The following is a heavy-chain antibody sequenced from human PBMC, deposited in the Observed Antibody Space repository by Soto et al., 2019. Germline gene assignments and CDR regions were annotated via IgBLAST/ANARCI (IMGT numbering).Heavy chain of an antibody. D-gene: IGHD3-16*02. CDR1: GGSISSGDYY. V-gene: IGHV4-30-4*01. Sequence: QVQLQESGPGLVKPSQTLSLTCTVSGGSISSGDYYWSWIRQPPGKGLEWIGYIYYSGSTYYNPALKSRVTISVDTSKNQFSLKLSSVTAADTAVYYCARDPSPTFGGVIVTGDNWFDPWGQGTLVTVSS. CDR3: ARDPSPTFGGVIVTGDNWFDP. J-gene: IGHJ5*02. CDR2: IYYSGST.